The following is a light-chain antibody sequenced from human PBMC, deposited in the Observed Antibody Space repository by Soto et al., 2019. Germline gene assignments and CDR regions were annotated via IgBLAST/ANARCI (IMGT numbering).Light chain of an antibody. CDR1: QSVRSNY. CDR3: QQYGEIPLLYT. J-gene: IGKJ2*01. Sequence: EIVLTQYPGTLSLSPGEEATLSCRASQSVRSNYLAWYQQRPGQAPRLLISGASSRATGIPERFSGSGSGTDFTLTISRLEPEDFAVYCCQQYGEIPLLYTFGQGTKLEIK. CDR2: GAS. V-gene: IGKV3-20*01.